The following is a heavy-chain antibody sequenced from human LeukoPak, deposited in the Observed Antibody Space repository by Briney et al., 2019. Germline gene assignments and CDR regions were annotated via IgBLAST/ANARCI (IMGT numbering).Heavy chain of an antibody. V-gene: IGHV3-48*03. CDR2: ISSRRTTL. CDR3: AALGTPPDY. Sequence: GGSLRLSCAASGFTFSSYEMNCVRQAPGEGLEWVSYISSRRTTLNYEASVKGRFTRSRDNAKNSLFQQMTRLRTADADVYYCAALGTPPDYWGPGTLVTVSS. J-gene: IGHJ4*02. CDR1: GFTFSSYE.